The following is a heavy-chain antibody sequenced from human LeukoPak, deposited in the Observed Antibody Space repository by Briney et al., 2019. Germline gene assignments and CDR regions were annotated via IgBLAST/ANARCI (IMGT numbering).Heavy chain of an antibody. D-gene: IGHD3-16*02. V-gene: IGHV4-59*01. CDR1: GGSISSYY. Sequence: PSETLSLTCTVSGGSISSYYWSWIRQPPGKGLEWIGYIYYSGSTNYNPSLKSRVTISVDTSKNQFSLKLSSVTAADTAVYYCARVFYVWGSYRPLYAFDIRGQGTMVTVSS. CDR2: IYYSGST. J-gene: IGHJ3*02. CDR3: ARVFYVWGSYRPLYAFDI.